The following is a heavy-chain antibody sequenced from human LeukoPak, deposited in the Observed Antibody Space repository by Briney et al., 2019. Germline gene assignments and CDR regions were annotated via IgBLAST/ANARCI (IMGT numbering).Heavy chain of an antibody. J-gene: IGHJ4*02. CDR3: ARGGYDSSGYYQYYFDY. CDR2: ISGSGGST. V-gene: IGHV3-23*01. D-gene: IGHD3-22*01. Sequence: GGSLRLSCAASGFTFSSFAMDWVRQAPGKGLEWVSAISGSGGSTYYAGSVKGRFTISRDNSKNTLYLQMSSLRAEDTAVYYCARGGYDSSGYYQYYFDYWGQGTLVTVSS. CDR1: GFTFSSFA.